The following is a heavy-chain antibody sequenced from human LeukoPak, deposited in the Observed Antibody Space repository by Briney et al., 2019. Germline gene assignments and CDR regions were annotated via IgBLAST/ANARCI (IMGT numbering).Heavy chain of an antibody. CDR3: ARGPPRYSSGWLSPLA. CDR1: GGSNSSSNW. D-gene: IGHD6-19*01. CDR2: IYHSGST. V-gene: IGHV4-4*02. Sequence: PSGTLSLTCAVPGGSNSSSNWWSWVRQPPGKGLEWIGEIYHSGSTNYNPSLKSRVTISVDKSKNQFSLKLSSVTAADTAVYYCARGPPRYSSGWLSPLAWGQGTLVTVSS. J-gene: IGHJ4*02.